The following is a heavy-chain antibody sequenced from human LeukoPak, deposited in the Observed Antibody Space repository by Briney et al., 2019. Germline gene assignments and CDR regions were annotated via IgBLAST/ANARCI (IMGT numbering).Heavy chain of an antibody. J-gene: IGHJ4*02. CDR1: GFTLSSYE. CDR3: ARGPYSSNCYVDY. V-gene: IGHV3-48*03. D-gene: IGHD6-13*01. CDR2: ISRTGNSI. Sequence: TGGSLRLSCAASGFTLSSYEMNWVRLAPGKGLEWISYISRTGNSIYYADSVKGRFTISRDSAKNSLYLQMNSLRAEDTAVYYCARGPYSSNCYVDYWGQGTLVTVAS.